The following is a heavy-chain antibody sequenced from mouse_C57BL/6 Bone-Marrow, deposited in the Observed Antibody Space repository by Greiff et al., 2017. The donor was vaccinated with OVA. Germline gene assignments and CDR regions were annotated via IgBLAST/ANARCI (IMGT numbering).Heavy chain of an antibody. V-gene: IGHV1-42*01. D-gene: IGHD2-3*01. CDR2: INPSTGGT. CDR3: ARNDGYFAWFAY. CDR1: GYSFTGYY. J-gene: IGHJ3*01. Sequence: VQLKQSGPELVKPGASVKISCKASGYSFTGYYMNWVKQSPEKSLEWIGEINPSTGGTTYNQKFKAKATLTVDKSSSTAYMQLKSLTSEDSAVYYCARNDGYFAWFAYWGQGTLVTVSA.